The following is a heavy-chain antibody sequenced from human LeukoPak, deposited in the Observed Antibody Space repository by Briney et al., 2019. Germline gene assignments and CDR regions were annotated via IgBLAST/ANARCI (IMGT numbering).Heavy chain of an antibody. Sequence: PSETLSLTCAVYGGSFSVYYWSWIRQPPGKGLEWIGEINHSGSTNYNPSLKSRVTISVDTSKNQFSLKLSSVTAADTAVYYCARTDNYYDSSGYYYWGQGTLVTVSS. CDR3: ARTDNYYDSSGYYY. D-gene: IGHD3-22*01. CDR2: INHSGST. CDR1: GGSFSVYY. V-gene: IGHV4-34*01. J-gene: IGHJ4*02.